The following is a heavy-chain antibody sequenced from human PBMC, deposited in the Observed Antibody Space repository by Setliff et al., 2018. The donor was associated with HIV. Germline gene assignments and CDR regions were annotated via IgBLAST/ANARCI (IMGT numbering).Heavy chain of an antibody. V-gene: IGHV4-61*09. CDR1: GGSISSGSYY. J-gene: IGHJ3*01. CDR2: IYTNGYT. Sequence: SETLSLTCSVSGGSISSGSYYWTWIRQPAGKGPEWIGHIYTNGYTIYNPSLKSRVTISVDTSKNQFSLKLTSVTAADTAVYYCARAPPGIQNDAFDVWGQGTMVTVSS. CDR3: ARAPPGIQNDAFDV.